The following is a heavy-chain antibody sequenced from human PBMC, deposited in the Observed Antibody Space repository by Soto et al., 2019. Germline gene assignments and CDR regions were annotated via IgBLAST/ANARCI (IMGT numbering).Heavy chain of an antibody. CDR1: GFTVSSNY. CDR3: AREMGIAVAGTGTGDY. V-gene: IGHV3-53*04. Sequence: EVPLVESGGGLVQPGGSLRLSCAASGFTVSSNYMSWVRQAPGKGLEWVSVIYSGGSTYYADSVKGRFTISRHNSKNTLYLQMNSLRAEDTAVYYCAREMGIAVAGTGTGDYWGQGTLVTVSS. J-gene: IGHJ4*02. CDR2: IYSGGST. D-gene: IGHD6-19*01.